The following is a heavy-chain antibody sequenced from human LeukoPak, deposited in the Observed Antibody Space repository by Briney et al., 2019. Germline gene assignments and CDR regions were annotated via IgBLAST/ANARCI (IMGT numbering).Heavy chain of an antibody. J-gene: IGHJ3*02. Sequence: GSLRLSCAASGFTASSNYMSWVRQAPGKGLEWGSVLYSGGSTYYADSVKGRFTISRDNSKNTLYLQMNNLRAEDTAVYYCARERWSYDAFDIWGQGTMVTVSS. CDR3: ARERWSYDAFDI. D-gene: IGHD2-15*01. CDR2: LYSGGST. CDR1: GFTASSNY. V-gene: IGHV3-66*01.